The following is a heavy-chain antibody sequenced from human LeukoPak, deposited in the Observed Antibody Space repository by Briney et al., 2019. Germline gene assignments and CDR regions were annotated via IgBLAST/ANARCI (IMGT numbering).Heavy chain of an antibody. D-gene: IGHD3-3*01. CDR3: ATGYDFWSSGGWFDP. Sequence: SETLSLTCAVYGGSFSGYYWSWIRQPPGKGLEWIGEINHSGSTNYNPSLKSRVAISVDTSKNQFSLKLSSVTAADTAVYYCATGYDFWSSGGWFDPWGQGTLVTVSS. J-gene: IGHJ5*02. CDR1: GGSFSGYY. CDR2: INHSGST. V-gene: IGHV4-34*01.